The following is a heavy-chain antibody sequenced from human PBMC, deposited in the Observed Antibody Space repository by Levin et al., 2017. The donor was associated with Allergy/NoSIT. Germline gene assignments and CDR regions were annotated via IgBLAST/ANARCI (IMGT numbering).Heavy chain of an antibody. CDR3: ARDYGAEDTAMVTEYYFDY. D-gene: IGHD5-18*01. V-gene: IGHV2-70*11. J-gene: IGHJ4*02. Sequence: SGPTLVKPTQTLTLTCTFSGFSLSTSGMCVSWIRQPPGKALEWLARIDWDDDKYYSTSLKTRLTISKDTSKNQVVLTMTNMDPVDTATHYCARDYGAEDTAMVTEYYFDYWGQGTLVTVSS. CDR2: IDWDDDK. CDR1: GFSLSTSGMC.